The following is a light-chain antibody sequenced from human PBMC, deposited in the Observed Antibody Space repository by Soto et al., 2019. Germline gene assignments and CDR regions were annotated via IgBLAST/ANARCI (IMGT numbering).Light chain of an antibody. Sequence: QSALTQPASVSGSPGQSITISCTGTSSDVGTFYFVSWYQQYPDKGPKLIIYDVTERPSGVPDRFSGSKSGNTASLTISGLQAEDEADYYCCSYAGSYTYVFGSGTKLTVL. CDR2: DVT. CDR3: CSYAGSYTYV. CDR1: SSDVGTFYF. V-gene: IGLV2-11*01. J-gene: IGLJ1*01.